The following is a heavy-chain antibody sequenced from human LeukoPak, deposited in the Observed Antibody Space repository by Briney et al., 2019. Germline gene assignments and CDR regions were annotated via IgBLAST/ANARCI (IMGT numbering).Heavy chain of an antibody. D-gene: IGHD2-15*01. Sequence: SETLSLTCTVSGGSISSYYWSWIRQPPGKGLEWIGYIYYSGSTNYNPSLKSRVTISVDASKNQFSLKLSSVTAADTAVYYCARGYCSGGSCYHYYYYMDVWGKGTTVTVSS. CDR1: GGSISSYY. CDR3: ARGYCSGGSCYHYYYYMDV. J-gene: IGHJ6*03. CDR2: IYYSGST. V-gene: IGHV4-59*01.